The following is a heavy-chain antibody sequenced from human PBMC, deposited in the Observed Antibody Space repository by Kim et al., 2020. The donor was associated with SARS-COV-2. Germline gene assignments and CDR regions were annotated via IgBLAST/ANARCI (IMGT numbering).Heavy chain of an antibody. V-gene: IGHV4-30-2*01. CDR1: GGSISSGGYS. J-gene: IGHJ5*02. D-gene: IGHD3-22*01. CDR2: IYHSGST. CDR3: ARDYYDSSGYYYRWFDP. Sequence: SETLSLTCAVSGGSISSGGYSWSWIRQPPGKGLEWIGYIYHSGSTYYNPSLKSRVTISVDRSKNQFSLKLSSVTAADTAVYYCARDYYDSSGYYYRWFDPWGQGTLVTVSS.